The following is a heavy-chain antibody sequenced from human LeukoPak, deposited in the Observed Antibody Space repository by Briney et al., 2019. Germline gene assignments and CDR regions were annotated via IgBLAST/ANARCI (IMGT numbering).Heavy chain of an antibody. CDR3: ARDGAYGDYLFPDF. V-gene: IGHV3-33*01. J-gene: IGHJ4*02. CDR1: GFTFSSYG. CDR2: IWYDGSNK. D-gene: IGHD4-17*01. Sequence: GGSLRLSCAASGFTFSSYGMHWVRQAPGKGLEWVAFIWYDGSNKYYADSVKGRFTISRDNSKNTLYLQMNSLRAEDTAVYYCARDGAYGDYLFPDFWGQGTLVTVSS.